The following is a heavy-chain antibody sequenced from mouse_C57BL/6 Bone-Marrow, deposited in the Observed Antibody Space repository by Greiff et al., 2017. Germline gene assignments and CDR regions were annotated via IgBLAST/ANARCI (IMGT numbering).Heavy chain of an antibody. CDR2: INPSSGYP. D-gene: IGHD2-4*01. V-gene: IGHV1-7*01. J-gene: IGHJ1*03. CDR1: GYTFTSYW. Sequence: VQLQQSGAELAKPGASVKLSCKASGYTFTSYWMHWVKQRPGQGLEWIGYINPSSGYPKYNQKFKDKATLTAAKSSSTAYMQLSSLTYEDSAVYYCARRGDYDGYWYFDVWGTGTTVTVSS. CDR3: ARRGDYDGYWYFDV.